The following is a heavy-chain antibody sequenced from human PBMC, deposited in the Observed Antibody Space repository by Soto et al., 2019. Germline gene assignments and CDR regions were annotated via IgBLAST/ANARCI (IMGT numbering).Heavy chain of an antibody. CDR1: GYSFTSYW. CDR2: IYPGDSDT. CDR3: ALHLDNYYDNYNWFDP. J-gene: IGHJ5*02. V-gene: IGHV5-51*01. D-gene: IGHD3-22*01. Sequence: GESLKISCKGSGYSFTSYWIGWVRQMPGKGLEWMGIIYPGDSDTRYSPSFQGQVTISADKSISTAYLQWSSLKASDTAMYYCALHLDNYYDNYNWFDPWGQGTLVTVSS.